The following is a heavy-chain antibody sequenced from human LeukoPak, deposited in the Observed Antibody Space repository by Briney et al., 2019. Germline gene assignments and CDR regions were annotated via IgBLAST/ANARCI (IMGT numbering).Heavy chain of an antibody. CDR2: IYTSGST. J-gene: IGHJ6*03. V-gene: IGHV4-4*09. CDR3: ARTTTVRYYYYYYMDV. CDR1: GGSISSYY. D-gene: IGHD4-11*01. Sequence: SETLSLTCTVSGGSISSYYWSWIRQPPGKGLEGIGYIYTSGSTNYNPSLKSRVTISVDTSKNQFSLKLSSVTAADTAVYYCARTTTVRYYYYYYMDVWGKGTTVTVSS.